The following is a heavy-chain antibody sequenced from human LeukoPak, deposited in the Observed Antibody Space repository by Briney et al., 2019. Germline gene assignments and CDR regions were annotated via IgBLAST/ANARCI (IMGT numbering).Heavy chain of an antibody. Sequence: PGGSLRLSCAASGFTFSSYGMHWVRQAPGKGLEWVAVISYDGSNKYYADSVKGRFTISRDNPKNTLYLQMNSLRAEDTAVYYCAKGYYFDYWGQGTLVTVSS. J-gene: IGHJ4*02. V-gene: IGHV3-30*18. CDR1: GFTFSSYG. CDR3: AKGYYFDY. CDR2: ISYDGSNK.